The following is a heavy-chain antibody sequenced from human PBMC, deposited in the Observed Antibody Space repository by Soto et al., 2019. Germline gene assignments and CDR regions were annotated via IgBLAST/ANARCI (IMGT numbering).Heavy chain of an antibody. CDR3: ARQGDYGSGGSCYPTWSLDP. J-gene: IGHJ5*02. Sequence: QLQLQESGPGLVKPSETLSLTCTVSGGSISSSSYYWGWIRQPPGKGLEWIGSIYYSGSTYYNPSRRKRLTIDVDTSNNQCPRKRSSVTAADTAVYYCARQGDYGSGGSCYPTWSLDPWGQGTLVTVSS. D-gene: IGHD2-15*01. CDR1: GGSISSSSYY. V-gene: IGHV4-39*01. CDR2: IYYSGST.